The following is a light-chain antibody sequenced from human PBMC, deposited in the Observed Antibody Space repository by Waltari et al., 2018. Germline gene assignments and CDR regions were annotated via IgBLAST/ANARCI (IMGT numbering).Light chain of an antibody. CDR2: KAS. Sequence: DIQMTQSPSTLSASVGDRVTITCRASQNINSWLAWYQQKPGKAPKLLIDKASTLETGVPARFSGSGSGTEFTLAITSLQPDDFASYYCQQYDSYPYTFGQGTRLKI. J-gene: IGKJ2*01. CDR3: QQYDSYPYT. CDR1: QNINSW. V-gene: IGKV1-5*03.